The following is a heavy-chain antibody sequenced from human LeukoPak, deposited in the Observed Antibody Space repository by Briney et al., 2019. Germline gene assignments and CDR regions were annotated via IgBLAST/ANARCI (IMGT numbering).Heavy chain of an antibody. CDR1: GGSFSGYY. V-gene: IGHV4-34*01. Sequence: SETLSLTRAVYGGSFSGYYWSWIRQPPGKGLEWIGEINHSGSTNYNPSLKSRVTISVDTSKNQFSLKLSSVTAADTAVYYCARGPYSSSSWSYFNYWGQGTLVTVSS. J-gene: IGHJ4*02. D-gene: IGHD6-13*01. CDR2: INHSGST. CDR3: ARGPYSSSSWSYFNY.